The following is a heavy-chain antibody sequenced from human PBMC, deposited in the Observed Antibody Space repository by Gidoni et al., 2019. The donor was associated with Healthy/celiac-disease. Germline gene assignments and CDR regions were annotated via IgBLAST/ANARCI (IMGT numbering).Heavy chain of an antibody. Sequence: EVQLVESGGGLVQPGGSLRLSCAASGFTFSSYSMNWVRQAPGKGLEWVSYISSSSSTIYYADSVKGRFTISRDNAKNSLYLQMNSLRAEDTAVYYCARDRRHAFDIWGQGTMVTVSS. CDR2: ISSSSSTI. V-gene: IGHV3-48*01. CDR3: ARDRRHAFDI. CDR1: GFTFSSYS. J-gene: IGHJ3*02.